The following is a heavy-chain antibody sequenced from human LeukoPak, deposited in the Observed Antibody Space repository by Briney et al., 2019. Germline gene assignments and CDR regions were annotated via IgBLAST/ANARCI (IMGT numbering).Heavy chain of an antibody. D-gene: IGHD6-6*01. CDR1: GGSISSSSYY. V-gene: IGHV4-39*07. CDR2: IYYSGST. Sequence: PSETLSLTCTVSGGSISSSSYYWGWIRQPPGKGLEWIGSIYYSGSTYYNPSLKSRVTISVDTSKNQFSLKLSSVTAADTAVYYCARAMESIAARPWGVGPHDAFDIWGQGTMVTVSS. CDR3: ARAMESIAARPWGVGPHDAFDI. J-gene: IGHJ3*02.